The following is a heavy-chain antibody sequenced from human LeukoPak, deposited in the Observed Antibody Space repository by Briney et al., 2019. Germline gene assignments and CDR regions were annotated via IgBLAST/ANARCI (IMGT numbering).Heavy chain of an antibody. CDR3: ARETGPRPPNNAFDM. CDR2: ISITGST. J-gene: IGHJ3*02. Sequence: SETLSLTCTVSGGSISTYDWSWIRQPAGKGLEWIGRISITGSTDYNPSLKSRVTVSVDTSKNQFSLKLTSVTAADTAMYFCARETGPRPPNNAFDMWGQGTMVTVS. D-gene: IGHD2-8*01. V-gene: IGHV4-4*07. CDR1: GGSISTYD.